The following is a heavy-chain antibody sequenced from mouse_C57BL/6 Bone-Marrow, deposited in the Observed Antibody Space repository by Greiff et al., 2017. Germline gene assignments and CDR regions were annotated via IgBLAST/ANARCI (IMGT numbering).Heavy chain of an antibody. D-gene: IGHD2-10*01. Sequence: QVQLQQSGAELARPGASVKLSCKASGYTFTSYGISWVKQRPGQGLEWIGEIYPRSGNTYYNEKFKGKATLTADKSSSTAYMELRSLTSEDSAVYFCALLFYYAMDYWGQGTSVTVSS. CDR3: ALLFYYAMDY. V-gene: IGHV1-81*01. CDR1: GYTFTSYG. CDR2: IYPRSGNT. J-gene: IGHJ4*01.